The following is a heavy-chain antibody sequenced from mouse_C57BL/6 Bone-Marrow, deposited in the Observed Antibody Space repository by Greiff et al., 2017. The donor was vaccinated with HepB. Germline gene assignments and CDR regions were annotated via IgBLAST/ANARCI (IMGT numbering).Heavy chain of an antibody. V-gene: IGHV1-69*01. CDR2: IDPSDSYT. CDR1: GYTFTSYW. Sequence: QVQLKQPGAELVMPGASVKLSCKASGYTFTSYWMHWVKQRPGQGLEWIGEIDPSDSYTNYNQKFKGKSTLTVDKSSSTAYMQLSSLTSEDSAVYYCARPYGNSYYAMDYWGQGTSVTVSS. CDR3: ARPYGNSYYAMDY. J-gene: IGHJ4*01. D-gene: IGHD2-1*01.